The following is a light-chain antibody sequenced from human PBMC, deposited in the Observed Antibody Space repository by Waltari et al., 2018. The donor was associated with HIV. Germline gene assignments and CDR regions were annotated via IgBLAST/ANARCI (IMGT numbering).Light chain of an antibody. Sequence: SYDLNQAPQVSVTPGQTAKIPCSGDALSRHFVSWYRQKPGQAPMMIIFQDVQRPSGIPARFSASTSGTIATLTISEVQAEDEADYYCQSAHNSHTIFGGGTKLTVL. CDR2: QDV. CDR1: ALSRHF. J-gene: IGLJ2*01. V-gene: IGLV3-25*03. CDR3: QSAHNSHTI.